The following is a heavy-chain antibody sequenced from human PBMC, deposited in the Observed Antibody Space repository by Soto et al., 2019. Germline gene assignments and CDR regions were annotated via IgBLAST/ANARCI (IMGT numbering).Heavy chain of an antibody. J-gene: IGHJ6*02. CDR1: GFTVSSNY. D-gene: IGHD1-26*01. CDR3: ASPGATGYYGMDV. V-gene: IGHV3-66*01. CDR2: IYSGGST. Sequence: HPGGSLRLSCAASGFTVSSNYMSWVRQAPGKGLEWVSVIYSGGSTYYADSVKGRLTISRDNSKNTLYLQMNSLRAEDTAVYYCASPGATGYYGMDVWGQGTTVTVSS.